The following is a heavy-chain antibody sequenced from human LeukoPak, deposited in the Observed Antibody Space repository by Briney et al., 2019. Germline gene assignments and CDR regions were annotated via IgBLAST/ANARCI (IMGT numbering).Heavy chain of an antibody. CDR3: AKDHRYFDWSVNYLFDY. Sequence: GRSLRLSCAASGFTFSSYGMHWVRQAPGKGLEWVAVISYDGSNKYYADSVKGRFTISRDNSKNTLYLQMNSLRAEDTAVYYCAKDHRYFDWSVNYLFDYWGQGTLVTVSS. CDR1: GFTFSSYG. J-gene: IGHJ4*02. D-gene: IGHD3-9*01. V-gene: IGHV3-30*18. CDR2: ISYDGSNK.